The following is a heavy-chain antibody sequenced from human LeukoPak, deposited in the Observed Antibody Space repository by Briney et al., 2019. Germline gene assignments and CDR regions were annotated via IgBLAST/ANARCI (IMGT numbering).Heavy chain of an antibody. Sequence: GGSLRLSCAASGFTVSSNYMSWVRQAPGKGLEWVSVIYSGGTTYYADSVKDRFTISRDNSKNTLYLQLNSLRAEDTAVYYCAISKSGSYYKGLGYWGQGTLVTVSS. J-gene: IGHJ4*02. CDR2: IYSGGTT. CDR1: GFTVSSNY. D-gene: IGHD1-26*01. V-gene: IGHV3-53*01. CDR3: AISKSGSYYKGLGY.